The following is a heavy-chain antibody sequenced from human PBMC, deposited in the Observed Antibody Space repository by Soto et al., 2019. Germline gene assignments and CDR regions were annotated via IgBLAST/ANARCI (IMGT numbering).Heavy chain of an antibody. J-gene: IGHJ4*02. CDR1: GLRFSTYW. D-gene: IGHD7-27*01. V-gene: IGHV3-7*03. CDR3: AGWGEHDPNV. Sequence: EGQLLGSGGGLVQPGGSLRLSCVASGLRFSTYWMTWVRQPPGMGLEWVANIDPDGRVGTYVDSVKGRFTTSRDNAMNSVYLQMNSLRADDTAMYFCAGWGEHDPNVWGQGILVTVSA. CDR2: IDPDGRVG.